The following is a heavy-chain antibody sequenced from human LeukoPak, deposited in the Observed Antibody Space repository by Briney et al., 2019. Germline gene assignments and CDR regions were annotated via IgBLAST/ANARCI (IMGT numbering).Heavy chain of an antibody. J-gene: IGHJ4*02. CDR3: AKVVVDIVARHYFDY. CDR1: GFTFSSYA. CDR2: ISGSGGST. D-gene: IGHD5-12*01. Sequence: PEGSLRLSCAASGFTFSSYAMSWVRQAPGKGLEWVSAISGSGGSTYYADSVKGRFTISRDNSKNTLYLQMNSLRAEDTAVYYCAKVVVDIVARHYFDYWGQGTLVTVSS. V-gene: IGHV3-23*01.